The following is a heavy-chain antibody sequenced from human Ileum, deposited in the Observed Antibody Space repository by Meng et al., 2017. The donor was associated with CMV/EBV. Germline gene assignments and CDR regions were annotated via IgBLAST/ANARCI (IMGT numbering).Heavy chain of an antibody. V-gene: IGHV4-30-4*08. CDR3: ARFRIAALGNLFDP. CDR1: CASISSGDYY. J-gene: IGHJ5*02. CDR2: IFFSGNT. Sequence: QGQLQESGRGLVKPSQNLSLSFTVSCASISSGDYYWRGLRQPPGKGLELIGYIFFSGNTYYNPSLNNRVIISIDTPRNQFSLKVDSVTAADTAVYYCARFRIAALGNLFDPWGHGTLVTVSS. D-gene: IGHD6-13*01.